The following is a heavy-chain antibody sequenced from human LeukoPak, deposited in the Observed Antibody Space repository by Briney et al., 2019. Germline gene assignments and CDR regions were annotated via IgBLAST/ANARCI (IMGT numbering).Heavy chain of an antibody. CDR3: VKVLRDYIDY. V-gene: IGHV3-23*01. Sequence: GGSLRLSCAASGFAFSSFSMCWVRQTPGKGLEWVSVITGSGDSTSHADSVKGRFTISRDNSMNTVYLQMNSLTAEDTAIYYCVKVLRDYIDYWGQGTLVTVSS. CDR1: GFAFSSFS. J-gene: IGHJ4*02. D-gene: IGHD2/OR15-2a*01. CDR2: ITGSGDST.